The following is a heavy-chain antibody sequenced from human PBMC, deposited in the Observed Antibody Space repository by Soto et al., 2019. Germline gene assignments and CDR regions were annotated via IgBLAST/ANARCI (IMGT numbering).Heavy chain of an antibody. CDR3: ARTYYDILPDGSYYYYYYMDV. Sequence: EVQLVASGGGLVQPGGSLRLSCAASGFTFSSYAMHWVRQAPGKGLEYVSAISSNGGSTYYANSVKGRFTISRDNSKNTLYLQMGSLRAEDMAVYYCARTYYDILPDGSYYYYYYMDVWGKGTTVTVSS. V-gene: IGHV3-64*01. J-gene: IGHJ6*03. CDR2: ISSNGGST. D-gene: IGHD3-9*01. CDR1: GFTFSSYA.